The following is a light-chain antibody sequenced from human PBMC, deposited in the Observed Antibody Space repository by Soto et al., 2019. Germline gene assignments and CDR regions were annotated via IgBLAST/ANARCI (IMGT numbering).Light chain of an antibody. CDR2: DVS. V-gene: IGLV2-14*01. CDR3: TSYSRSSTLV. CDR1: SSDVGGYNY. J-gene: IGLJ1*01. Sequence: QSVLTQPASVSGSPGQSITISCTGTSSDVGGYNYVSWYQQSPGKAPKLMIYDVSTRPSGVSYRFSGSKSGNTASLTISGLQADYEADYYCTSYSRSSTLVFGSGTVVTVL.